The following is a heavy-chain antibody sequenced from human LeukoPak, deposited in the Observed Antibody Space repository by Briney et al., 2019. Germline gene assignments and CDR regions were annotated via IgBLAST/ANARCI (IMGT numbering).Heavy chain of an antibody. CDR1: GYTFTSYY. Sequence: ASVMVSCTASGYTFTSYYMHWVRQAPGQGRQKIGIINHSGGSTSYAQKLQGRVTITRDTSTSTVYMELSILRLEHTAVYSCPRDRYYYDSSGYANDAFDIWGQGTMVTVSS. V-gene: IGHV1-46*04. J-gene: IGHJ3*02. D-gene: IGHD3-22*01. CDR3: PRDRYYYDSSGYANDAFDI. CDR2: INHSGGST.